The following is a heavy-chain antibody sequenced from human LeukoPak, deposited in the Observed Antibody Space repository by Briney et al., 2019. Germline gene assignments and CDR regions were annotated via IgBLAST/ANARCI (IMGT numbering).Heavy chain of an antibody. CDR3: ARDRIKGPNYDFWSGYPLRYYVDV. Sequence: PPQTLSLTCTVSGGSISSGSYYWSWIRQPAGKGLEWIGRIYTSGSTNYNPSLKSRVTISVDTSKNQFSLKLSSVTAADTAVYYCARDRIKGPNYDFWSGYPLRYYVDVWGKGTTVTVSS. J-gene: IGHJ6*03. D-gene: IGHD3-3*01. CDR1: GGSISSGSYY. CDR2: IYTSGST. V-gene: IGHV4-61*02.